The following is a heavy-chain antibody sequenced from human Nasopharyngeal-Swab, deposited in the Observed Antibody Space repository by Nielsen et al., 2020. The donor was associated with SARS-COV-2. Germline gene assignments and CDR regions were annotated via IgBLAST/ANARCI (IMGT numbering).Heavy chain of an antibody. D-gene: IGHD2-15*01. V-gene: IGHV3-21*01. CDR3: ARGYCSSGSCYAKHYGMDV. J-gene: IGHJ6*02. CDR1: GFTFSTYS. CDR2: ITSDSGYI. Sequence: GESLKISCEASGFTFSTYSMAWVRQTPGKGLEWVSSITSDSGYIFYADSVKGRFTISRDSAKNSLYLQMNNLRAEDTAVYYCARGYCSSGSCYAKHYGMDVWGQGTTVTVSS.